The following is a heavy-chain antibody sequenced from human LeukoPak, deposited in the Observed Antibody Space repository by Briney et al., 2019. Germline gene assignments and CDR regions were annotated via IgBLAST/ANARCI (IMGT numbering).Heavy chain of an antibody. V-gene: IGHV3-23*01. Sequence: GGSLRLSCAASGFTFSSYAMHWVRQAPGKGREWVSAISVSGGSTYYADSVKGRFTISRDNSKNTPYLQMNSLRAEDTAVYYCAKVPPTYYYGSGSGYFDYWGQGTLVTVSS. CDR3: AKVPPTYYYGSGSGYFDY. CDR1: GFTFSSYA. CDR2: ISVSGGST. D-gene: IGHD3-10*01. J-gene: IGHJ4*02.